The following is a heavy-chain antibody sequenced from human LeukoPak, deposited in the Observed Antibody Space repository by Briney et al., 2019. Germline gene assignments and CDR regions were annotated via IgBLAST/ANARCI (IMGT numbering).Heavy chain of an antibody. D-gene: IGHD2-21*01. CDR1: GFTFSNAW. Sequence: PGGSLRLSCAASGFTFSNAWMNWVRQAPGKGLEWVGRIKPKTDGETTVYAAPVKDRFSISRDDSKSMMYLQMNSLKTEDTAVYYCITPLPYSAQGGQGTLVTVSS. CDR3: ITPLPYSAQ. J-gene: IGHJ4*02. CDR2: IKPKTDGETT. V-gene: IGHV3-15*07.